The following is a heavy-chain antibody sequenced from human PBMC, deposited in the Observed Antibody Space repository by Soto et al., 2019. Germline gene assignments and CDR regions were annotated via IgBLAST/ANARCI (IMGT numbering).Heavy chain of an antibody. CDR2: IIPIFGTA. CDR1: GGTFRSYA. Sequence: SVKVSCKASGGTFRSYAISWVRQAPGQGLEWMGGIIPIFGTANYAQKFQGRVTITADKSRSTSYMGLMSLRSDDTAVYYCARSYDYYGMDVWGQGTTDPVSS. D-gene: IGHD3-3*01. J-gene: IGHJ6*02. CDR3: ARSYDYYGMDV. V-gene: IGHV1-69*06.